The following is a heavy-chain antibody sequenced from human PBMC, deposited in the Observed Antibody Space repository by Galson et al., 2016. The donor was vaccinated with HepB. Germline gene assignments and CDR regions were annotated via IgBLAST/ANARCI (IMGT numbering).Heavy chain of an antibody. D-gene: IGHD1-26*01. Sequence: SLRLSCAASGFTFNTYSINWVRQAPVKGLAWVSSISPSSRYIYYADPLKGRFTISRDDAKNSLFLQMNNLRAEDTAVYYCARLAGYGGGYYFDFWGQGTLVTVSS. J-gene: IGHJ4*02. CDR1: GFTFNTYS. CDR3: ARLAGYGGGYYFDF. CDR2: ISPSSRYI. V-gene: IGHV3-21*01.